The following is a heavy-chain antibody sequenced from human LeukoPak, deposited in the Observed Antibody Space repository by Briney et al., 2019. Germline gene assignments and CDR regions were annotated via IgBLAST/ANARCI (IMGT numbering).Heavy chain of an antibody. CDR3: AKVSDYILTLDY. V-gene: IGHV3-30*18. D-gene: IGHD4/OR15-4a*01. Sequence: PGGSLRLSCAASGFTFSSYGMHWVRQAPGKGLEWVAVISYDGSNKYYADSVKGRFTISRDNSKNTLYLQMNSLRAEDTAVYYCAKVSDYILTLDYWGQGTLVTVSS. J-gene: IGHJ4*02. CDR1: GFTFSSYG. CDR2: ISYDGSNK.